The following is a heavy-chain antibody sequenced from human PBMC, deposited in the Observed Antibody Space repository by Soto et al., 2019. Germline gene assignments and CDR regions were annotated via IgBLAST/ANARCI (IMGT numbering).Heavy chain of an antibody. Sequence: QVHLVQSGAEVKKPGASVKVSCKASGFTFALYGIAWVRQAPGQGLEWMGWINPYNGNTNYAQKFQGRVTMTTDTSTSTGYMEVRSLRSDDTAVYYCARVVAAAPVYYGMDVWGQGTTVTVSS. CDR2: INPYNGNT. J-gene: IGHJ6*02. CDR1: GFTFALYG. CDR3: ARVVAAAPVYYGMDV. D-gene: IGHD2-15*01. V-gene: IGHV1-18*01.